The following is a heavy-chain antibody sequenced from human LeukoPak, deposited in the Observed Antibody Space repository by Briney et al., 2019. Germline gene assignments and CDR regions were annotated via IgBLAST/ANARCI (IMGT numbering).Heavy chain of an antibody. D-gene: IGHD4-17*01. CDR1: GFTFDDYG. CDR2: INWNGGST. CDR3: ARADGDYPAFDI. J-gene: IGHJ3*02. Sequence: GGSLRLSCAASGFTFDDYGMSWVRQAPGKGLEWVSGINWNGGSTGYANSVKGRFTISRDNAKNSLYLQMNSLRAEDTALYHCARADGDYPAFDIWGQGTMVTVSS. V-gene: IGHV3-20*01.